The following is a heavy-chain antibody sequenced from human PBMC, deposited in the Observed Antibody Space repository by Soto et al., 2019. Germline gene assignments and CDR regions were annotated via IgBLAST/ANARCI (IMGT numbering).Heavy chain of an antibody. V-gene: IGHV4-34*01. Sequence: SGTLSLTCAVYGGSFSCYYWSWIRQPPGKGLEWIGEINHSGSTNYNPSLKSRVTISVDTSKNQFSLKLSSVTAADTAVYYCASSSSWYDYYGMDVCGQGTTVTVS. CDR3: ASSSSWYDYYGMDV. CDR2: INHSGST. CDR1: GGSFSCYY. D-gene: IGHD6-13*01. J-gene: IGHJ6*02.